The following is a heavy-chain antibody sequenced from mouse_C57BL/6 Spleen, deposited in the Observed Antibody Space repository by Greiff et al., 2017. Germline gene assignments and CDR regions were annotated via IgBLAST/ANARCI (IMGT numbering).Heavy chain of an antibody. CDR3: ASFITTAHYAMDY. V-gene: IGHV1-55*01. CDR2: IYPGSGST. CDR1: GYTFTSYW. Sequence: VQLQQPGAELVKPGASVKMSCKASGYTFTSYWITWVKQRPGQGLEWIGDIYPGSGSTNYNEKFKSKATLTVDTSSSTAYMQLSSLTSEDSAVYYCASFITTAHYAMDYWGQGTSVTGSS. D-gene: IGHD1-1*01. J-gene: IGHJ4*01.